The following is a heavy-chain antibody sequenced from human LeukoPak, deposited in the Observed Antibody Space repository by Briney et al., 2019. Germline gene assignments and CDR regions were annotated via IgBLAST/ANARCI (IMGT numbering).Heavy chain of an antibody. CDR2: ISNSGSTI. Sequence: GGSLRLSCAASEFIVSINYMTWVRQAPGKGLEWVSYISNSGSTIYYADSVKGRFTISRDNAKNSLYLQMNSLRAEDTAVYYCARDLAASSLYYFDYWGQGTLVTVSS. J-gene: IGHJ4*02. V-gene: IGHV3-11*04. CDR1: EFIVSINY. D-gene: IGHD6-13*01. CDR3: ARDLAASSLYYFDY.